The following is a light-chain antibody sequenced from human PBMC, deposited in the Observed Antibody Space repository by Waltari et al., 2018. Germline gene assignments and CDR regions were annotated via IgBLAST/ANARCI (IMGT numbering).Light chain of an antibody. Sequence: DIVMTQSPATLSVSPGERATLSCRASQSVSSNLAWYQQKPGQAPRLLIYGASTRATGIPARFSGSWSGTEFTLTISSLQSEDFAVYYCQQYNNWPPQLTFGGGTKVEIK. CDR2: GAS. J-gene: IGKJ4*01. CDR1: QSVSSN. V-gene: IGKV3-15*01. CDR3: QQYNNWPPQLT.